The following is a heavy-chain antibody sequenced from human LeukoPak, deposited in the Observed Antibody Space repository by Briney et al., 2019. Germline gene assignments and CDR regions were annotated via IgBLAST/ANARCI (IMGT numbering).Heavy chain of an antibody. CDR1: GGSMSSGGAY. D-gene: IGHD2-15*01. V-gene: IGHV4-30-4*01. J-gene: IGHJ4*02. CDR2: IYYSGST. Sequence: SPTLSLACTVSGGSMSSGGAYWGWIREPPGKGLDWFGFIYYSGSTYYNPSLKSRVTISVDTSKNQFSLKLSSVTAADTAVYYCARVAEGYCSGGSCYDYYFDYWGQGTLVTVSS. CDR3: ARVAEGYCSGGSCYDYYFDY.